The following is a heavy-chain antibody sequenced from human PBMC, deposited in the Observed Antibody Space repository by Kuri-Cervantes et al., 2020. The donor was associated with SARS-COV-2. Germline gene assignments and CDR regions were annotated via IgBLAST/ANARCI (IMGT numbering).Heavy chain of an antibody. V-gene: IGHV4-39*01. Sequence: SEILSRTSAVSGGSISSSSYYWGWIRQPPGKGLEWIGSIYYSGSTYYNPSLKSRVTISVDTSKNQFSLKLSSVTAADTAVYYCASPNLDYYMDVWCKGTTVTVSS. J-gene: IGHJ6*03. CDR3: ASPNLDYYMDV. CDR2: IYYSGST. CDR1: GGSISSSSYY.